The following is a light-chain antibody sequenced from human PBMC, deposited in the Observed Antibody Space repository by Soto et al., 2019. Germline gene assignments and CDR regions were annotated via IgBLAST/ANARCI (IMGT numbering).Light chain of an antibody. CDR3: QQADSFPHT. CDR1: QGISSW. V-gene: IGKV1-12*01. J-gene: IGKJ2*01. Sequence: DIQMTQSPSSVSASVGDRVTITCRASQGISSWLAWYQQKPGKAPKLLIYAVSSLPSGVPSRFTCRRGCTVFTLPTCSLQPEDFAAYYCQQADSFPHTFGQGTKREIK. CDR2: AVS.